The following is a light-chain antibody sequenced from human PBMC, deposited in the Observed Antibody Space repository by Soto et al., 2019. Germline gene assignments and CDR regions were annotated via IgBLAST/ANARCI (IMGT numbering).Light chain of an antibody. Sequence: QSALAQPRSVSWSAGQSVTISCTGTSSDVGGYNYVSWYQQHPGKAPKLMSYDVSKRPSGVPDRFSGSKSGNTASLTISGLQAEDEADYYCCPYAGSYSYVFGTGTKVTVL. CDR2: DVS. J-gene: IGLJ1*01. CDR3: CPYAGSYSYV. V-gene: IGLV2-11*01. CDR1: SSDVGGYNY.